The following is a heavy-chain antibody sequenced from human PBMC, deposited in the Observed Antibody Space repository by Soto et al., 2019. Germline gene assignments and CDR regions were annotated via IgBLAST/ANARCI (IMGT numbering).Heavy chain of an antibody. D-gene: IGHD3-16*02. CDR2: IIPIFGTA. CDR3: ARYNRSPMLRLGELSLRH. Sequence: QVQLVQSGAEVKKPGSSVKVSCKASGGTFSSYAISWVRQAPGQGLEWMGGIIPIFGTANYAQKFQGRVTITADESTSTAYMELSSLRSEDTAVYYCARYNRSPMLRLGELSLRHWGQGTLVTVSS. CDR1: GGTFSSYA. J-gene: IGHJ4*02. V-gene: IGHV1-69*01.